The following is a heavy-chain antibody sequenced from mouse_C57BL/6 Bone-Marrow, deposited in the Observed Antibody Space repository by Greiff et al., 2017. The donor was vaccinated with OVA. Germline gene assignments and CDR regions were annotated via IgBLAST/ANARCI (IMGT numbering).Heavy chain of an antibody. Sequence: QVQLQQSGAELVKPGASVKMSCKASGYTFTTYPIEWMKQNHGKSLEWIGNFHPYNDDTKYNEKFKGKATLTVEKSSSTVYLELSRLTSDDSAVYYCARRRTYYYGSSYDYAMDYWGQGTSVTVSS. CDR2: FHPYNDDT. V-gene: IGHV1-47*01. CDR1: GYTFTTYP. D-gene: IGHD1-1*01. CDR3: ARRRTYYYGSSYDYAMDY. J-gene: IGHJ4*01.